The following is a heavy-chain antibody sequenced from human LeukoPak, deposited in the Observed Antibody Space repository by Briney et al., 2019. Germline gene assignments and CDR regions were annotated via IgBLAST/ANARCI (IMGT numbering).Heavy chain of an antibody. D-gene: IGHD3-22*01. CDR3: ARDGAAYYDSSGYYFDY. V-gene: IGHV3-21*01. CDR2: ISSSSSYI. Sequence: NPGGSLRLSCAASGFTFSIYNMNWVCQAPGKGREWVSSISSSSSYIYYADSVKGRFTISRDNAKNSLYLQMNSLRAEDTAVYYCARDGAAYYDSSGYYFDYWGQGTLVTVSS. J-gene: IGHJ4*02. CDR1: GFTFSIYN.